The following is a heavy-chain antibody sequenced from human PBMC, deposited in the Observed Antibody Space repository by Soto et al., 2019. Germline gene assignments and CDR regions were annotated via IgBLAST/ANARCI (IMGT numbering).Heavy chain of an antibody. CDR2: IYYSGST. J-gene: IGHJ4*02. Sequence: SETLSLTCTVSGGSISSSSYCWGWIRQPPGKGLEWIGSIYYSGSTYYNPSLKSRVTISVDTSKNQFSLKLSSVTAADTAVYYCARQGDHVAVAWDYWGQGTLVTVSS. CDR3: ARQGDHVAVAWDY. D-gene: IGHD6-19*01. CDR1: GGSISSSSYC. V-gene: IGHV4-39*01.